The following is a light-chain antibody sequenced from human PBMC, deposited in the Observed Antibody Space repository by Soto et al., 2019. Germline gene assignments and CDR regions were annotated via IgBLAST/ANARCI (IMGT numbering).Light chain of an antibody. CDR2: EVS. CDR3: SSFTTRSTPV. V-gene: IGLV2-14*01. J-gene: IGLJ1*01. Sequence: QSALTQPASVSGSPGQSITISCTGTSRDVGAYNDVSWYQQHPGKAPKLMIYEVSNRPSGVSNRFSGSKSGNTASLTISGLQAEDEADYYCSSFTTRSTPVFGTGTKVTVL. CDR1: SRDVGAYND.